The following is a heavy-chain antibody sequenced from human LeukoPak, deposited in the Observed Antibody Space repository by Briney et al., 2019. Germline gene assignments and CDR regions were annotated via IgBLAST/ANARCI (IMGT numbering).Heavy chain of an antibody. J-gene: IGHJ4*02. CDR1: GFTFSSYS. CDR2: ISSSSSYI. D-gene: IGHD6-19*01. V-gene: IGHV3-21*01. CDR3: ARDRGGGWFRPDLFDY. Sequence: GGSLRLSCAASGFTFSSYSMNWVRQAPGKGLEWVSSISSSSSYIYYADSVKGRFTISRDNAKNSLYLQMNSLRAEDTAVYYCARDRGGGWFRPDLFDYWGQGTLVTVSS.